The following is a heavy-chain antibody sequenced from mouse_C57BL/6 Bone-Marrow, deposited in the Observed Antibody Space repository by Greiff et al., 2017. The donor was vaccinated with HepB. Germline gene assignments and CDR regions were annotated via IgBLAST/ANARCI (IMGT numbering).Heavy chain of an antibody. Sequence: DVKLVESGGDLVKPGGSLKLSCAASGFTFSSYGMSWVRQTPDKRLEWVATISSGGSYTYYPDSVKGRFTISRDNAKNTLYLQMSSLKSEDTAMYYCARRDYDGDWYFDVWGTGTTVTVSS. V-gene: IGHV5-6*02. CDR1: GFTFSSYG. D-gene: IGHD2-4*01. J-gene: IGHJ1*03. CDR2: ISSGGSYT. CDR3: ARRDYDGDWYFDV.